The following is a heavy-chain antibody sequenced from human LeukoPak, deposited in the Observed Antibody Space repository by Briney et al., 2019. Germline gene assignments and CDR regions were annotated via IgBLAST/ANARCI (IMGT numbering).Heavy chain of an antibody. D-gene: IGHD2-15*01. Sequence: GESLKISCKGSGYSFTSYWIGWVRQMPGKGLEWMGIIYPGDSDTRYSPSFQGQVTISADKSISTAYLQWSSLKASDTAMYYCARHSLYCSGGSCYSGDYWGQGTLVTVSS. CDR3: ARHSLYCSGGSCYSGDY. CDR1: GYSFTSYW. V-gene: IGHV5-51*01. J-gene: IGHJ4*02. CDR2: IYPGDSDT.